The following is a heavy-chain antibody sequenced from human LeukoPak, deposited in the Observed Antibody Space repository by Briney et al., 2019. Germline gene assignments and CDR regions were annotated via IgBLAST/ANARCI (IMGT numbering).Heavy chain of an antibody. V-gene: IGHV4-59*01. Sequence: PSETLSRTCTISGDSISDYYWNWIRQPPGKGLEWIGYYYSGSTKYNPSLESRVTISLDTSKNQFSLRLRSMTAADTAVYYCARDWELGYWGRGTLVTVSS. CDR3: ARDWELGY. CDR2: YYSGST. J-gene: IGHJ4*02. D-gene: IGHD1-26*01. CDR1: GDSISDYY.